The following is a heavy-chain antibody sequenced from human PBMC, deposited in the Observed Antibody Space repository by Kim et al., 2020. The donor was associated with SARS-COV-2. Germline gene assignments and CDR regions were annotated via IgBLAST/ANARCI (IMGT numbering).Heavy chain of an antibody. CDR1: GYTLTELS. CDR2: FDPEDGET. Sequence: ASVKVSCKVSGYTLTELSMHWVRQAPGKGLEWMGGFDPEDGETIYAQKFQGRVTMTEDTSTDTAYMELSSLRSEDTAVYYCATGPPITLVRRVPYAWFDPWGQGTLVTVSS. D-gene: IGHD3-10*01. CDR3: ATGPPITLVRRVPYAWFDP. J-gene: IGHJ5*02. V-gene: IGHV1-24*01.